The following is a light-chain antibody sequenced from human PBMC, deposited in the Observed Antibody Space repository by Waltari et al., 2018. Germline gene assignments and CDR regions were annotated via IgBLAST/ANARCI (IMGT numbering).Light chain of an antibody. CDR2: DVS. V-gene: IGLV2-11*01. Sequence: QAALTQPRAVSGSPGQSVTIPRTASHTHLGGFNYASWYQQHPGKAPKLMIYDVSKRPSGVHDRFSGSKSGNTASLTISGLQAEDEADYYCCSYAGSYTLVFGGGTKLTVL. CDR3: CSYAGSYTLV. CDR1: HTHLGGFNY. J-gene: IGLJ2*01.